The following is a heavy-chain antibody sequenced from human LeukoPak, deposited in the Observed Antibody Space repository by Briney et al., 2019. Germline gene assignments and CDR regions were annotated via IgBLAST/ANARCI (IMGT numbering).Heavy chain of an antibody. CDR2: IIPIFGTA. D-gene: IGHD2-8*01. CDR3: ARAGDPRVYAINWFDP. Sequence: ASVKVSCKASGGTFIGYAISWVRQAPGQGLEWMGGIIPIFGTANYAQKFQGRVTITADESTSTAYMELSSLRSEDTAVYYCARAGDPRVYAINWFDPWGQGTLVTVSS. V-gene: IGHV1-69*13. J-gene: IGHJ5*02. CDR1: GGTFIGYA.